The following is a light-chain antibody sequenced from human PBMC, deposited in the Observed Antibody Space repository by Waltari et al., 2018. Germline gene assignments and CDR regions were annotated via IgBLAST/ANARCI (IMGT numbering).Light chain of an antibody. J-gene: IGKJ3*01. CDR2: DAS. CDR3: QECSDWRGLT. V-gene: IGKV3-11*01. Sequence: EIVLTQSPATLSLSPGERAVLSCRASQSFNNYLAWYQQKPGQAPRLLIYDASTRATGIAARFSGSGSGTDFTLTISSLEPEDSAVYYCQECSDWRGLTFGPGTKVDIK. CDR1: QSFNNY.